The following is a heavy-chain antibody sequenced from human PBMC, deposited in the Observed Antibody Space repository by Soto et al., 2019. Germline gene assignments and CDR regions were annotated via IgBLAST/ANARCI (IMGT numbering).Heavy chain of an antibody. J-gene: IGHJ6*02. CDR3: ARDAVAGYYYYYGMDV. CDR2: IYYSGST. V-gene: IGHV4-39*02. CDR1: GGSISSSSYC. Sequence: SETLSLTCTVSGGSISSSSYCWGWIRQPPGKGLEWIGSIYYSGSTYYNPSLKGRFTISRDNAKNSLYLQMNSLRAEDTAVYYCARDAVAGYYYYYGMDVWGQGTTVTVSS. D-gene: IGHD6-19*01.